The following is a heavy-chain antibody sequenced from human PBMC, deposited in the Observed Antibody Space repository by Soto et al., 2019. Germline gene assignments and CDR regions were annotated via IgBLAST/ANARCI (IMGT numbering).Heavy chain of an antibody. CDR3: AKTTDGWFSAFEI. Sequence: PGGSLRLSCAASGFTFSSHAMSWVRRAPGKGLEWVSGISDSGGSTYYADSVKGRVTISRDNSKNTLFLQMNSLRAEDTAVYFCAKTTDGWFSAFEIWGQGTVVTVS. CDR1: GFTFSSHA. J-gene: IGHJ3*02. V-gene: IGHV3-23*01. CDR2: ISDSGGST. D-gene: IGHD6-19*01.